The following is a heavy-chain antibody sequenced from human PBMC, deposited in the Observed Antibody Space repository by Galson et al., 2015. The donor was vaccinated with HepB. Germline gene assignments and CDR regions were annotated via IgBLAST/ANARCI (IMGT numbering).Heavy chain of an antibody. J-gene: IGHJ6*02. CDR2: MNPNSGNT. Sequence: SVKVSCKASGYTFTSYDINWVRQATGQGLEWMGWMNPNSGNTGYAQKFQGRVTMTRNTSISTAYMELSSLRSEDTAVYYCAREGSSSWYPGLFYYYYGMDYWGQGTLVTVSS. V-gene: IGHV1-8*01. D-gene: IGHD6-13*01. CDR1: GYTFTSYD. CDR3: AREGSSSWYPGLFYYYYGMDY.